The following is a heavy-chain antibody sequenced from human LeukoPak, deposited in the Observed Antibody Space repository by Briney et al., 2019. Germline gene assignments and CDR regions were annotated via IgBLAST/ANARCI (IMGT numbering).Heavy chain of an antibody. CDR1: GYTFTGYY. CDR2: INPDSGGT. J-gene: IGHJ4*02. CDR3: VPSSKRIRYYFDY. Sequence: ASVKVSCRASGYTFTGYYMHWVRQAPGQGLEWMGWINPDSGGTDYPQKFQGRVTMTRDTSISAAYMELSRLRYDDTAVYYCVPSSKRIRYYFDYWGQGTLVTASS. V-gene: IGHV1-2*02. D-gene: IGHD6-13*01.